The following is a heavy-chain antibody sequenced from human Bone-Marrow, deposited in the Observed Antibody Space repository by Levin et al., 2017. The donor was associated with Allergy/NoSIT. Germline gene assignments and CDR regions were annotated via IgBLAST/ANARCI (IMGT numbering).Heavy chain of an antibody. CDR2: IILRFGTT. J-gene: IGHJ4*02. V-gene: IGHV1-69*13. CDR3: ARGPFCGGDCYPSANY. CDR1: GDTFSSNV. Sequence: SVKVSCKASGDTFSSNVITWVRQAPGQGLEWMGGIILRFGTTDYAQKLQGRVTITADESTSTVYMELSSLRSEDTAVYYCARGPFCGGDCYPSANYWGQGSLVTVSS. D-gene: IGHD2-21*02.